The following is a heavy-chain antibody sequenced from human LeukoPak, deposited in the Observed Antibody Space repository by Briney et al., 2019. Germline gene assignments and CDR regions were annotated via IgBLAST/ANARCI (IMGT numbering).Heavy chain of an antibody. D-gene: IGHD6-6*01. CDR2: IRYDGTKT. V-gene: IGHV3-30*02. CDR1: GFTFSSYG. J-gene: IGHJ4*02. CDR3: AKVTIYSGSSGTLTH. Sequence: PGGSLRPSCAASGFTFSSYGMQWVRQAPGKGLEWVAFIRYDGTKTYYADSVKGRFTISRDNSKNTLYLQMNSLRAEDTALYYCAKVTIYSGSSGTLTHWGQGTLVTVSS.